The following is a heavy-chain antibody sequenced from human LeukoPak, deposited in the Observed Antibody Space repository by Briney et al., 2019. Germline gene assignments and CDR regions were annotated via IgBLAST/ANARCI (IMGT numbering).Heavy chain of an antibody. D-gene: IGHD6-6*01. CDR1: GGSISNYY. V-gene: IGHV4-59*08. CDR3: ARHGSYSSSPGFDY. J-gene: IGHJ4*02. CDR2: IYYSGST. Sequence: SETLSLTCTVSGGSISNYYWTWIRQFPGKGLEWIGYIYYSGSTNYNPSLKSRVTISVDTSKNQFSLKLTSVTAADTAVYYCARHGSYSSSPGFDYGGQGTLVTVSS.